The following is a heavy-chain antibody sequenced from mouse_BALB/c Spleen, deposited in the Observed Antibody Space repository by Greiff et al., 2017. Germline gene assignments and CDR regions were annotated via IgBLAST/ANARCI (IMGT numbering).Heavy chain of an antibody. Sequence: EVQLQESGPSLVKPSQTLSLTCSVTGDSITSGYWNWIRKFPGNKLEYMGYISYSGSTYYNPSLKSRISITRDTSKNQYYLQLNSVTTEDTATYYCAEEGDGPPLRFAYWGQGTLVTVSA. CDR2: ISYSGST. V-gene: IGHV3-8*02. CDR1: GDSITSGY. D-gene: IGHD1-2*01. J-gene: IGHJ3*01. CDR3: AEEGDGPPLRFAY.